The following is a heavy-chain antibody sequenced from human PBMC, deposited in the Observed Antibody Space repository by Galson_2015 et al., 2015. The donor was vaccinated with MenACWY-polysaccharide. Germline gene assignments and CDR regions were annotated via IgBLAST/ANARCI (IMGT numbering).Heavy chain of an antibody. D-gene: IGHD3-10*01. CDR1: GFTFGDYY. CDR2: ISRSGGTI. V-gene: IGHV3-11*01. J-gene: IGHJ4*02. CDR3: ATHSYGSGSYWFFDY. Sequence: PLRLSCAASGFTFGDYYMSWLRQAPGKGLEWDSYISRSGGTIYYADSVKGRFTISRDNAKNSLYLQMNSLRAEDTAVYYCATHSYGSGSYWFFDYWGQGTLVPVSS.